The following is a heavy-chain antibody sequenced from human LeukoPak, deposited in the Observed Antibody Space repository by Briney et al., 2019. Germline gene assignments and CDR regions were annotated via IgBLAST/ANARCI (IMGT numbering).Heavy chain of an antibody. Sequence: GGSLRLSCAASGFTFRSYEMSWVRQAPGKGLEWVSYISSSGSIIYYADSVKDRFTISRDNAKNSLYLQMNSLTVDDTAVYYCARYRPGAVDCWGQGNPGHRLL. CDR2: ISSSGSII. D-gene: IGHD6-13*01. CDR3: ARYRPGAVDC. V-gene: IGHV3-48*03. CDR1: GFTFRSYE. J-gene: IGHJ4*02.